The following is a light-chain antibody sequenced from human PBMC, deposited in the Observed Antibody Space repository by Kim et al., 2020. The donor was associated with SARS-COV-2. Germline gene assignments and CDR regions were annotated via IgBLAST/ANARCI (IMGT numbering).Light chain of an antibody. CDR3: QQYNNWPQT. V-gene: IGKV3-15*01. CDR1: RGVSIN. CDR2: CAS. J-gene: IGKJ1*01. Sequence: ASPGESSTPSWRARRGVSINFARDPQRPGQAPRLVIYCASTRATGIPARFSGSGSGTEFTLTISSLQSEDFAVYYCQQYNNWPQTFGQGTKVDIK.